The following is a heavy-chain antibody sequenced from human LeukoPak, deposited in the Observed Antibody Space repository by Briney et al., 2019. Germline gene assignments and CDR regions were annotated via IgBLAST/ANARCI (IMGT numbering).Heavy chain of an antibody. D-gene: IGHD2-2*01. CDR3: ARRSPVEYCSSTSCYAGWFDP. V-gene: IGHV4-34*01. CDR2: INHSGST. Sequence: PSETLSLTCAVYGGSFSGHYWSWIRQPPGKGLEWIGEINHSGSTNYNPSLKSRVTISVDTSKNQFSLKLSSVTAADTAVYYCARRSPVEYCSSTSCYAGWFDPWGQGTLVTVSS. J-gene: IGHJ5*02. CDR1: GGSFSGHY.